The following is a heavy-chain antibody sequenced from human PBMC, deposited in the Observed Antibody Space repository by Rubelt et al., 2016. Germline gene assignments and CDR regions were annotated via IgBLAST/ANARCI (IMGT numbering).Heavy chain of an antibody. CDR1: GYSFTSYW. CDR3: ARRFAYCGGDCYSFDY. CDR2: IYPGDSDT. Sequence: TSGESLKISCKGSGYSFTSYWIGWVRQMPGKGLEWMGIIYPGDSDTRYSPSFQGQVTISADKSISTAYLQWSSLKASDTAMYYCARRFAYCGGDCYSFDYWGQGTLVTVSS. J-gene: IGHJ4*02. D-gene: IGHD2-21*01. V-gene: IGHV5-51*01.